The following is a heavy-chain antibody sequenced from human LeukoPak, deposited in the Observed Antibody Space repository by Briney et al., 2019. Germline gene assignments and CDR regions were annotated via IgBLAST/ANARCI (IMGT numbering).Heavy chain of an antibody. V-gene: IGHV4-39*07. CDR3: ARDSPKVATMDYFDY. D-gene: IGHD5-12*01. CDR1: GGSISSSSYY. J-gene: IGHJ4*02. CDR2: IYYSGST. Sequence: PSETLSLTCTVSGGSISSSSYYWGWIRQPPGKGLEWIGSIYYSGSTYYNPSLKSRVTISVDTSKNQFSLKLSSATAADTAVYYCARDSPKVATMDYFDYWGQGTLVTVSS.